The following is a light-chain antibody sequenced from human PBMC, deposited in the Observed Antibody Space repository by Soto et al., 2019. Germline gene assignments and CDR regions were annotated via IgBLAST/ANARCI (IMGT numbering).Light chain of an antibody. J-gene: IGKJ1*01. CDR3: QQYNSYWT. CDR1: QSISSW. V-gene: IGKV1-5*01. CDR2: DAS. Sequence: DIQMTQSPSPLSASVGDRVTITCRASQSISSWLAWYQQKPGKAPKLLIYDASSLESGVPSRFSGSGSGTEFTLTISSLQPDYFATYYCQQYNSYWTFGQGTKVDIK.